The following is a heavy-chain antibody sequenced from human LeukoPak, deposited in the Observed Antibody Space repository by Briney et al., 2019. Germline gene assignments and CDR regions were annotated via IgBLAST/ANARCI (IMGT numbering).Heavy chain of an antibody. CDR1: GGSISSSSYY. V-gene: IGHV4-39*07. CDR3: ARGLGYDVDY. J-gene: IGHJ4*02. D-gene: IGHD5-12*01. Sequence: SETLSLTCTVSGGSISSSSYYWGWIRQPPGKGLEWIGEINHSGSTNYNPSLKSRVTISVDTSKNQFSLKLSSVTAADTAVYYCARGLGYDVDYWGQGTLVTVSS. CDR2: INHSGST.